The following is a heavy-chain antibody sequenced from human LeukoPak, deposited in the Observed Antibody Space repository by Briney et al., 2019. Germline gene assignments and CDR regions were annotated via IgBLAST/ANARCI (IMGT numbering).Heavy chain of an antibody. D-gene: IGHD7-27*01. Sequence: SETLSLTCTVSGGSVSSGSYYWSWIRQPPGKGLEWIGYIYYSGSTNYNPSLKSQVTISVDTSKNQFSLKLSSVTAADTAVYYCARGSNWGGFDYWGQGTLVTVSS. CDR1: GGSVSSGSYY. V-gene: IGHV4-61*01. CDR2: IYYSGST. CDR3: ARGSNWGGFDY. J-gene: IGHJ4*02.